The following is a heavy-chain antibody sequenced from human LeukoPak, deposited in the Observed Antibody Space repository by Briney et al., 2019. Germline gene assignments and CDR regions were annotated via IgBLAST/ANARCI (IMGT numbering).Heavy chain of an antibody. V-gene: IGHV3-23*01. J-gene: IGHJ4*02. Sequence: GGSLRLSCAASGFTFSTYAMSWVRQAPGKGLKWVSSFSGSGGSTYYADSVKGRFTISRDNSKNTLYLQMNSLRAEDTAVYYCARSGYNRFDYWGQGTLVTVSS. CDR1: GFTFSTYA. CDR2: FSGSGGST. D-gene: IGHD5-24*01. CDR3: ARSGYNRFDY.